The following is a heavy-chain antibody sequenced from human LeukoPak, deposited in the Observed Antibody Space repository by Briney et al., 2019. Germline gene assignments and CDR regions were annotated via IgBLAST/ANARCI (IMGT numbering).Heavy chain of an antibody. CDR2: ITSSGRYI. V-gene: IGHV3-21*01. D-gene: IGHD6-19*01. CDR3: ASHSSGWSIDY. CDR1: GFTFSSYS. J-gene: IGHJ4*02. Sequence: GGSLRLSCAASGFTFSSYSMSWVRQAPGKGLEWVSSITSSGRYIYYADSVKGRFTIPRDNPKNSLYLQMNSLRAEDMAVYYCASHSSGWSIDYWGQGTLVTVSS.